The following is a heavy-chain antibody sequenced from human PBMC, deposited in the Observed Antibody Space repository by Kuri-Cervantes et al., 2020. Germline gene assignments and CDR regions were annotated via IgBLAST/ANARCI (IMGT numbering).Heavy chain of an antibody. CDR1: GGSFSGYY. D-gene: IGHD3-16*02. CDR2: ISGNGKAI. J-gene: IGHJ4*02. CDR3: MRDYLGH. Sequence: LSLTCAVYGGSFSGYYWSWIRQPPGKGLEWISYISGNGKAIHYAGSVKGRFTISRDNSKNSLYLQMNSLRDEDTGLYYCMRDYLGHWGQGTLVTVSS. V-gene: IGHV3-11*04.